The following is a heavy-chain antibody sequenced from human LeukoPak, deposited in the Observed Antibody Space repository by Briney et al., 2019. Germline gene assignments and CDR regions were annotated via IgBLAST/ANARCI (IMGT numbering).Heavy chain of an antibody. J-gene: IGHJ4*02. V-gene: IGHV3-48*03. CDR3: TRGAGTVWRFDS. CDR1: GFTFSSYE. D-gene: IGHD6-19*01. Sequence: TGGSLRLSCAASGFTFSSYEMNWVRQAPGKGLEWVSYISSSGSTIYYADSVKGRFTISRDNAKNSLYLQMNSLRAEDTAVYYCTRGAGTVWRFDSWGQGTLLTVSS. CDR2: ISSSGSTI.